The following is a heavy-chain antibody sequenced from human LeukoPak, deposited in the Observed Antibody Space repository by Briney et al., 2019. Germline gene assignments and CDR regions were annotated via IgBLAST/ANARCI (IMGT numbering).Heavy chain of an antibody. CDR1: GFTFSSFV. CDR3: AKGTYSGSYWYFDL. J-gene: IGHJ2*01. D-gene: IGHD1-26*01. CDR2: ISYDGNYK. V-gene: IGHV3-30*18. Sequence: GGSLRLSCAASGFTFSSFVMHWVRQAPGKGLEWVAVISYDGNYKHYADSVKGRFTISRDNSKNTLYLQMNSLRAEDTAVYYCAKGTYSGSYWYFDLWGRGTLVTVSS.